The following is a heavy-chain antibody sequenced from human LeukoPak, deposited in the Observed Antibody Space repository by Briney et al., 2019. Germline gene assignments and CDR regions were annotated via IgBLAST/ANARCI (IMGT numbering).Heavy chain of an antibody. CDR3: ANLVRGVISHDAFDI. CDR1: GFTFSSYG. D-gene: IGHD3-10*01. J-gene: IGHJ3*02. Sequence: GGSLRLSCAAAGFTFSSYGMHWVRQAPGKGLEWVAVISYDGSNKYYADSVKGRFTISRDNSKNTLYLQMNSLRAEDTAVYYCANLVRGVISHDAFDIWGQGTMVTVSS. V-gene: IGHV3-30*18. CDR2: ISYDGSNK.